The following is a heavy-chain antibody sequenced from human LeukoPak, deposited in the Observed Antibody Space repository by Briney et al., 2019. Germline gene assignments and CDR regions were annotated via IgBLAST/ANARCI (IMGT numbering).Heavy chain of an antibody. J-gene: IGHJ5*02. CDR2: IIPIFGTA. D-gene: IGHD6-13*01. Sequence: AASVKVSCKASGGTFSSYAISWVRQAPGQGLEWMGGIIPIFGTANYAQKFQGRVTITADESTSTAYMELSSLRFEDTAVYYCARDSPEGRAAAPIPNWFDPWGQGTLVTVSS. V-gene: IGHV1-69*13. CDR1: GGTFSSYA. CDR3: ARDSPEGRAAAPIPNWFDP.